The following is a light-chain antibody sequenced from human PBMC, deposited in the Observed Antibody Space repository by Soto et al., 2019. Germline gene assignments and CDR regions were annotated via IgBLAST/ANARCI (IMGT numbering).Light chain of an antibody. CDR3: GRGDNRLSVRV. Sequence: QSVLTQPPSVSAAPGQKVTISCSGSSSNIGNNYVSWYQQVPGTAPKLLISKNDQRPSGIPDRFSGSKSGTSATLDITGLQAGDEDDYYCGRGDNRLSVRVFGGGTKLTVL. V-gene: IGLV1-51*02. CDR2: KND. J-gene: IGLJ3*02. CDR1: SSNIGNNY.